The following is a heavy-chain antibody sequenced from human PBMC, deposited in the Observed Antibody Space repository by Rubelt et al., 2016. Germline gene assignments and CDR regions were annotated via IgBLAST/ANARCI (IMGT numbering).Heavy chain of an antibody. CDR3: ARTTRQGFDY. J-gene: IGHJ4*02. V-gene: IGHV3-21*05. CDR1: GFTFSSYS. Sequence: EVQLVESGGGLVKPGGSLRLSCAASGFTFSSYSMNWVRQAPGKGLEWVSYISSSISTIYYADSVKGRFTISRDNAKNSLYLQMNSLRAEDTAVYYCARTTRQGFDYWGQGTLVTVSS. D-gene: IGHD1-1*01. CDR2: ISSSISTI.